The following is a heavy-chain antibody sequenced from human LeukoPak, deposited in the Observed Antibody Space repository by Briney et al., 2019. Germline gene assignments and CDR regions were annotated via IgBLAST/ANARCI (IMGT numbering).Heavy chain of an antibody. J-gene: IGHJ6*03. CDR3: RSSSWNYYYHYYMDV. V-gene: IGHV3-7*01. CDR2: IKQDGSEK. D-gene: IGHD6-13*01. CDR1: GFTFSSYW. Sequence: GGSLRLSCAASGFTFSSYWMSWVRQAPGKGLEWVANIKQDGSEKLYVDSVKGRFTISRDNAKNSLYLQMNNLRAEDTAVYYCRSSSWNYYYHYYMDVWGKGTTVTVSS.